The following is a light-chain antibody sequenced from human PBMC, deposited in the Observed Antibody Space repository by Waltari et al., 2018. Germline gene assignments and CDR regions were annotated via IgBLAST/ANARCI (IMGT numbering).Light chain of an antibody. CDR1: NSNIGSNS. J-gene: IGLJ3*02. V-gene: IGLV1-44*01. CDR3: AAWDDSLNGWV. CDR2: TNN. Sequence: TISCSGRNSNIGSNSVNWYQQLPGTAPNLLIYTNNQRPSGVPDRFSGSKSGTSATLAIGGLRSADEADYYCAAWDDSLNGWVFGGGTKLTVL.